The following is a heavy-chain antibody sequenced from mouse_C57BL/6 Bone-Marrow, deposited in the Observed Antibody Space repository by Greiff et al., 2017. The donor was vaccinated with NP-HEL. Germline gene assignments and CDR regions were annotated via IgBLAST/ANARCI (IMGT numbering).Heavy chain of an antibody. CDR3: ARESLYYYGSSYVWFAY. CDR1: GFTFSSYA. Sequence: EVQLVESGGGLVKPGGSLKLSCAASGFTFSSYAMSWVRQTPEKRLEWVATISDGGSYTYYPDNVKGRFTIARDNAKNNLYLQMSHLKSEDTAMYYCARESLYYYGSSYVWFAYWGQGTLVTVSA. CDR2: ISDGGSYT. J-gene: IGHJ3*01. D-gene: IGHD1-1*01. V-gene: IGHV5-4*01.